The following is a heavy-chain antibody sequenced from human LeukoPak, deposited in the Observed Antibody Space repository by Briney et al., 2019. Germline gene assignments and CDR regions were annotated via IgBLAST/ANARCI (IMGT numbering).Heavy chain of an antibody. J-gene: IGHJ6*03. V-gene: IGHV4-59*01. Sequence: SETLSLTCTVSGGSISSYYWSWIQQPPGKGLEWIGYIYYSGSTNYNPSLKSRVTISVDTSKNQFSLKLSSVTAADTAVYYCAGGRTVYDILTGYRTYYYYYYMDVWGKGTTVTVSS. CDR3: AGGRTVYDILTGYRTYYYYYYMDV. D-gene: IGHD3-9*01. CDR2: IYYSGST. CDR1: GGSISSYY.